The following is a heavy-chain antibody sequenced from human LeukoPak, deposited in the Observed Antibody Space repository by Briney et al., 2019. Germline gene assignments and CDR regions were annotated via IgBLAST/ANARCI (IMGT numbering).Heavy chain of an antibody. J-gene: IGHJ6*03. CDR3: AREGFSSSWYYYYYMDV. V-gene: IGHV4-34*01. Sequence: SETLSLTCAVYGGSFSGYYWSWIRQPPGKGLEWIGEINHSGSTNYNPSLKSRVTISVDTSKNQFSLKLSSVTAADTAVYYCAREGFSSSWYYYYYMDVWAKGPRSPSP. CDR1: GGSFSGYY. D-gene: IGHD6-6*01. CDR2: INHSGST.